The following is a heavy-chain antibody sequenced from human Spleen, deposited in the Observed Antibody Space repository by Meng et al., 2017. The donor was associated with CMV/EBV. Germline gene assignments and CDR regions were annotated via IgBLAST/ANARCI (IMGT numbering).Heavy chain of an antibody. D-gene: IGHD5-12*01. Sequence: QLVQLGAGVKKAVSSVKVYSKASGGTFSSYAISWVRQAPGQGLGWRGGIIPIFGTANYAQKFQGRVTITADESTSTAYMELSSLRSEDTAVYYCASFGYDTVYFDYWGQGTLVTVSS. CDR2: IIPIFGTA. J-gene: IGHJ4*02. CDR3: ASFGYDTVYFDY. V-gene: IGHV1-69*12. CDR1: GGTFSSYA.